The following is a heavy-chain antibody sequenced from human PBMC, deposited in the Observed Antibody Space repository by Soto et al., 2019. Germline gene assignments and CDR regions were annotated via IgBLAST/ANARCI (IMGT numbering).Heavy chain of an antibody. V-gene: IGHV3-23*01. CDR3: ANGRGGSGSLTPRVDF. D-gene: IGHD3-10*01. Sequence: EVQLLESGGGLVQPGGSLRLSCAASGLTFNNYAMTWVRQAPGKGLEWVSAISGGGDTTSYADSVKGRFTVSRDGSKNTLYLQMSSLRAEDTALYYCANGRGGSGSLTPRVDFWGQGTLVTVSS. CDR2: ISGGGDTT. J-gene: IGHJ4*02. CDR1: GLTFNNYA.